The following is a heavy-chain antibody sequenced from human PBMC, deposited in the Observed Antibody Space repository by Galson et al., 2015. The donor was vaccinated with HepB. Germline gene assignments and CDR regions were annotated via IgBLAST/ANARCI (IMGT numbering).Heavy chain of an antibody. CDR1: GFTFSSYA. CDR3: ARETDTAGHFDY. V-gene: IGHV3-30-3*01. D-gene: IGHD5-18*01. Sequence: SLRLSCAASGFTFSSYAMHWVRQAPGKGLEWVAVISYDGSNKYYADSVKGRFTISRDNSKNTLYLQMNSLRAEDTAVYYCARETDTAGHFDYWGQGTLVTVSS. J-gene: IGHJ4*02. CDR2: ISYDGSNK.